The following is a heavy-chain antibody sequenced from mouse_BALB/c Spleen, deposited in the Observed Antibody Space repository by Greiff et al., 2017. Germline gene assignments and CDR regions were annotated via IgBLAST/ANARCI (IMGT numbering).Heavy chain of an antibody. V-gene: IGHV1-63*02. J-gene: IGHJ2*01. CDR2: IYPGGGYT. CDR1: GYTFTNYW. CDR3: ARRATTVSPLDY. Sequence: QVQLKHSGAELVRPGTSVKISCKASGYTFTNYWLGWVKQRPGHGLEWIGDIYPGGGYTNYNEKFKGKATLTADTSSSTAYMQLSSLTSEDSAVYFCARRATTVSPLDYWGQGTTLTVSS. D-gene: IGHD1-1*01.